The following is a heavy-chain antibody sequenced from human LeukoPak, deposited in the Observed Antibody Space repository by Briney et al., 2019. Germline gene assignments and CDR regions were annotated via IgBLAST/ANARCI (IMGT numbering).Heavy chain of an antibody. CDR2: ISTGGSIV. V-gene: IGHV3-48*03. Sequence: GGSLRLSCAASGFTFSNYEMNWVRQAPGKGLEWVSYISTGGSIVYYADSVKGRFTISRENAKNSLYLQMNSLRAEDTAVYYCARPISGSYYDGLDIWGQGTMVTVS. CDR3: ARPISGSYYDGLDI. CDR1: GFTFSNYE. J-gene: IGHJ3*02. D-gene: IGHD1-26*01.